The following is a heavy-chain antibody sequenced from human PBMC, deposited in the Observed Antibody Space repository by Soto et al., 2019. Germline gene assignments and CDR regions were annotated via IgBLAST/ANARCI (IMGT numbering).Heavy chain of an antibody. Sequence: PGGSLRLSCGTSGFRFSDYAMSWVRQAPGKGLEWVSSISGDDVNTYYADSVKGRFTMSRDNSKNTLYLQMNSLRTEDTAVYYCARALDFWSAYFDYWGQGSLVTVSS. J-gene: IGHJ4*02. CDR2: ISGDDVNT. V-gene: IGHV3-23*01. CDR3: ARALDFWSAYFDY. D-gene: IGHD3-3*01. CDR1: GFRFSDYA.